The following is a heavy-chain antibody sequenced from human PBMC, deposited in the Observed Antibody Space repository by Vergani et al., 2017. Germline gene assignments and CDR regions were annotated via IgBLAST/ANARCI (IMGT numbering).Heavy chain of an antibody. Sequence: EVQLVESGGGLVKPGGSLRLSCATSGFSFSSYSMNWVRQAPGQGLVWVSRIKSNGSITNDADTVKGRFTISRDNTKNTLYLEMNSLRDDDTAIYYCVRARCSGPCFMSNWFDAWGQGTQVTVSS. CDR1: GFSFSSYS. CDR3: VRARCSGPCFMSNWFDA. J-gene: IGHJ5*01. D-gene: IGHD5-12*01. V-gene: IGHV3-74*02. CDR2: IKSNGSIT.